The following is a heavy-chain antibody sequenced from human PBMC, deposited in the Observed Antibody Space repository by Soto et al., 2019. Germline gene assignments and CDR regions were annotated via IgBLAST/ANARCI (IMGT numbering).Heavy chain of an antibody. Sequence: GGSLRLSCAASGFTFSSYWMHWVRQAPGKGLVWVSRINSDGSSTSYADSVKGRFTISRDNAKNTLYLQMNSLRAEDTAVYYCASSDSSSWGNLDYWGQGTLVTVSS. CDR2: INSDGSST. J-gene: IGHJ4*02. D-gene: IGHD6-13*01. CDR3: ASSDSSSWGNLDY. V-gene: IGHV3-74*01. CDR1: GFTFSSYW.